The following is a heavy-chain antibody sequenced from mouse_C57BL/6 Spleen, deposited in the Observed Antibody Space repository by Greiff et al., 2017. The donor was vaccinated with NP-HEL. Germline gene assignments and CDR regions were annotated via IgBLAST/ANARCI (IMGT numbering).Heavy chain of an antibody. CDR3: ARDDWEGGNFDY. CDR2: ISYDGSN. J-gene: IGHJ2*01. V-gene: IGHV3-6*01. D-gene: IGHD4-1*01. Sequence: EVKLQESGPGLVKPSQSLSLTCSVTGYSITSGYYWNWIRQFPGNKLEWMGYISYDGSNNYNPSLKNRISITRDTSKNQFFLKLNSVTTEDTATYYCARDDWEGGNFDYWGQGTTLTVSS. CDR1: GYSITSGYY.